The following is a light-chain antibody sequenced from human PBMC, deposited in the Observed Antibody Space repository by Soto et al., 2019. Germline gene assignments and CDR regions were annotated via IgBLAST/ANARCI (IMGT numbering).Light chain of an antibody. CDR3: ASWDDSLIGSCV. V-gene: IGLV1-44*01. J-gene: IGLJ2*01. CDR1: ASNIGNNA. Sequence: QSVLTQPPSASGTPGQRGTISCSGSASNIGNNAVNWYQHLPGTAPKLLMVSNNQRPSGVPDRFSGSKSGTSASLAISGLRSEDEADYYCASWDDSLIGSCVFGGGTKLTVL. CDR2: SNN.